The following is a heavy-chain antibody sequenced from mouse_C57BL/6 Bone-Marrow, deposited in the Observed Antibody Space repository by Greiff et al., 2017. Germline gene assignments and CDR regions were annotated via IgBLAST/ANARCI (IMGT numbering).Heavy chain of an antibody. CDR3: ARGGYGYDGFAY. CDR1: GYTFTSYG. J-gene: IGHJ3*01. CDR2: IYPRSGNT. V-gene: IGHV1-81*01. D-gene: IGHD2-2*01. Sequence: VQLQQSGAELARPGASVKLSCKASGYTFTSYGISWVKQRTGQGLEWIGEIYPRSGNTYYNEKFKGKATLTADKSSSTAYMELRSLTSEDSAVYFCARGGYGYDGFAYWGQGTLVTVSA.